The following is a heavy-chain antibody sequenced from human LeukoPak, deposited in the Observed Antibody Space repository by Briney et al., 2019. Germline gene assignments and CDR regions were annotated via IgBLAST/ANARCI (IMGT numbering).Heavy chain of an antibody. V-gene: IGHV3-48*03. CDR2: ISSSGSTI. CDR3: ARDPWVGEYGAFDI. J-gene: IGHJ3*02. D-gene: IGHD3-10*01. CDR1: GFTFSSYE. Sequence: GGSLRLSCAASGFTFSSYEMNWVRQAPGKGLEWVSYISSSGSTIYYADSVKGRFTISRDNAKNSLYLQMSSLRAEDTALYYCARDPWVGEYGAFDIWGQGTMVTVSS.